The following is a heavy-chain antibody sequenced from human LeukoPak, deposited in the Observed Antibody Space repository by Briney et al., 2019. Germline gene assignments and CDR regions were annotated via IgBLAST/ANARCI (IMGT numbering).Heavy chain of an antibody. J-gene: IGHJ4*02. Sequence: SQTLSLTCTVSGDSLNSGAYYWSWIRQHPGKGLEWIGYIYYSGSTYCNPSLKSRLTISIDTSKNQFSLGLSSVTAADTSVYYCVRSRTRGTTVDYWGQGTLVTVSS. CDR2: IYYSGST. D-gene: IGHD4-17*01. CDR1: GDSLNSGAYY. CDR3: VRSRTRGTTVDY. V-gene: IGHV4-31*03.